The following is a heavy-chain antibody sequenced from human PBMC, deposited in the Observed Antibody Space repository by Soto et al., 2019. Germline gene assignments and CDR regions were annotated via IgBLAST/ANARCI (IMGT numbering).Heavy chain of an antibody. V-gene: IGHV3-30*18. D-gene: IGHD6-13*01. CDR3: AKDLGGIAAAGTGWFDP. J-gene: IGHJ5*02. CDR1: GFTFSSYG. Sequence: GGSLRLSCAASGFTFSSYGMHWVRQAPGKGLEWVAVISYDGSNKYYADSVKGRFTISRDNSKNTLYLQMNSLRAEDTAVYYCAKDLGGIAAAGTGWFDPWGQGTLVTVSS. CDR2: ISYDGSNK.